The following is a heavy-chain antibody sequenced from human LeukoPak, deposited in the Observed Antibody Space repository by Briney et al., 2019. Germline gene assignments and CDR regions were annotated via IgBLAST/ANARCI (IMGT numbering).Heavy chain of an antibody. D-gene: IGHD2-15*01. V-gene: IGHV4-4*07. CDR3: ARDFKGGGSWYGPGAFDI. CDR2: IYTSGST. J-gene: IGHJ3*02. Sequence: SETLSLTCTVSGSSISSYYWSWIRQPAGKGLEWIGRIYTSGSTNYNPSLKSRVTMSVDTSKNQFSLKLSSVTAADTAVYYCARDFKGGGSWYGPGAFDIWGQGTMVTVSS. CDR1: GSSISSYY.